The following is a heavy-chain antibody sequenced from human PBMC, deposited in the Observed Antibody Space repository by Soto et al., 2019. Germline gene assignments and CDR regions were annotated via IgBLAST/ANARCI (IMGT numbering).Heavy chain of an antibody. J-gene: IGHJ4*02. Sequence: VGSLRLSCGASGFPFNTYTMIWVRQAPGKRLEWVSSIDSRSSSDYIYYADSVKGRFTISRDNARNSLYLQMNSLRVEDTAVYYCAKDGGWGFLDSWGRGTLVTVSS. CDR3: AKDGGWGFLDS. V-gene: IGHV3-21*01. CDR2: IDSRSSSDYI. D-gene: IGHD7-27*01. CDR1: GFPFNTYT.